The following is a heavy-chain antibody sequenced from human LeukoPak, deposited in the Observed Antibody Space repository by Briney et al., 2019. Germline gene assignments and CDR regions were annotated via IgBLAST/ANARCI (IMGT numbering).Heavy chain of an antibody. Sequence: GGSLRLSCAASGFTFSSYSMNWVRQAPGKGLEWVSSISSSSSYIYYAGSVKGRFTISRDNSENTLYLQMNSLRAEDTAVYYCARYTTGWFLDYWGQGTLVTVSS. J-gene: IGHJ4*02. CDR3: ARYTTGWFLDY. CDR2: ISSSSSYI. V-gene: IGHV3-21*01. D-gene: IGHD6-19*01. CDR1: GFTFSSYS.